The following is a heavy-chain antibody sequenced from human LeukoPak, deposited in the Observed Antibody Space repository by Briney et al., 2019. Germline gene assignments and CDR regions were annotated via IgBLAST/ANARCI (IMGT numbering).Heavy chain of an antibody. J-gene: IGHJ4*02. CDR3: ARAPTVSQGDY. Sequence: PGRSLRLSCAASGFTFSSYAMHWVRQAPGKGLEWVAVISYDGSNKYYADSVKGRFTISRDNSKNTLYLQMNSLRAEDTAVCYCARAPTVSQGDYWGQGTLVTVSS. D-gene: IGHD4-17*01. CDR2: ISYDGSNK. V-gene: IGHV3-30-3*01. CDR1: GFTFSSYA.